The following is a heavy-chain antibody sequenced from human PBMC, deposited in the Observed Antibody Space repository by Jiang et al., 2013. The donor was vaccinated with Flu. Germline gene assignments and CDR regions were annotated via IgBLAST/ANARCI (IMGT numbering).Heavy chain of an antibody. J-gene: IGHJ4*02. CDR1: GDSVSSNDAT. V-gene: IGHV6-1*01. CDR2: TYSRSKWYH. Sequence: SQTLSLTCVISGDSVSSNDATWNWIRQSPSRGLEWLGRTYSRSKWYHDYAKSVESRITINPDTAKNQFSLRLNSATPDDAAVYYCARETGGLQGYFDLWGRGTLVTVSS. CDR3: ARETGGLQGYFDL. D-gene: IGHD7-27*01.